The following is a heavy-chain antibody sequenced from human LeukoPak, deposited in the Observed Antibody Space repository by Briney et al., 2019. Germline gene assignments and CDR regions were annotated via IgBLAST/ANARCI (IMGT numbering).Heavy chain of an antibody. CDR2: IYYSGST. D-gene: IGHD6-13*01. Sequence: PSETLSLTCTVSGGSISSSSYYWGWIRQPPGKGLEWIGSIYYSGSTYYNPSFKSRVTISVDTSKNQFSLKLSSVTAADTAVYYCARRRAAAGTFYYYMDVWGKGTTVTVSS. CDR3: ARRRAAAGTFYYYMDV. V-gene: IGHV4-39*01. J-gene: IGHJ6*03. CDR1: GGSISSSSYY.